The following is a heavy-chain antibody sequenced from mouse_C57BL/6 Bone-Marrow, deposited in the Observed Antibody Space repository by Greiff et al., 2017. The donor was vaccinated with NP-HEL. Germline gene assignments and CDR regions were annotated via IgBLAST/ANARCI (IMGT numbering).Heavy chain of an antibody. CDR2: INPDSSTI. J-gene: IGHJ4*01. CDR3: ASNSLYYYAMDD. V-gene: IGHV4-1*01. D-gene: IGHD1-3*01. CDR1: GVDFSRYW. Sequence: AAGGVDFSRYWMSWVRRAPGNGLEWIGEINPDSSTINYAPSLKDKFIISRDNAKNTLYLQMSKVRSEDTALYYCASNSLYYYAMDDWGQGTSVTVSS.